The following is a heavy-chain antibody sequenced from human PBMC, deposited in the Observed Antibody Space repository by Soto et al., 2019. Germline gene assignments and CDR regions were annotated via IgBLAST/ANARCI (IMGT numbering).Heavy chain of an antibody. CDR1: GGSISSGGYY. D-gene: IGHD2-15*01. Sequence: QVQLQESGPGLVKPSQTLSLTCTVSGGSISSGGYYWSWIRQHPGKGLEWIGYIYYSGSTYYNPSLXVRXNXLVDTSKNQFSLKLSSVTAADTAVYYCAREWDSVGYWGQGTLVTVSS. V-gene: IGHV4-31*03. CDR3: AREWDSVGY. J-gene: IGHJ4*02. CDR2: IYYSGST.